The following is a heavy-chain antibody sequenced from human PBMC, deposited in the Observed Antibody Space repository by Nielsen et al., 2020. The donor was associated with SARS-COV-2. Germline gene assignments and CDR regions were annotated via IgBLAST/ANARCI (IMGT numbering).Heavy chain of an antibody. Sequence: GGSLRLSCVVSGFTLSSYGMHWVRQAPGKGLEWVAVISYDGSNKYYGDSVKGRFTISRDSSNNTLYLQMNSLRVEDTAVYYCARDSSGWYALTTYYYYGMDVWGQGTTVTVSS. CDR3: ARDSSGWYALTTYYYYGMDV. CDR1: GFTLSSYG. D-gene: IGHD6-19*01. V-gene: IGHV3-30*03. J-gene: IGHJ6*02. CDR2: ISYDGSNK.